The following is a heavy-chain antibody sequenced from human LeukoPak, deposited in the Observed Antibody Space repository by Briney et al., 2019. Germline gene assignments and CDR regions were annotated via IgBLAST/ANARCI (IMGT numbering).Heavy chain of an antibody. J-gene: IGHJ4*02. Sequence: ASVKVSCKASGYTFTSYYMHWVRQAHGQGLEWMGIINPSGGSTSYAQKFQGRVTMTRDTSTSTVYMELSSLRSEDTAVYYCARDMTYYYDSSGSPSTYFDYWGQGTLVTVSS. D-gene: IGHD3-22*01. CDR2: INPSGGST. CDR3: ARDMTYYYDSSGSPSTYFDY. V-gene: IGHV1-46*01. CDR1: GYTFTSYY.